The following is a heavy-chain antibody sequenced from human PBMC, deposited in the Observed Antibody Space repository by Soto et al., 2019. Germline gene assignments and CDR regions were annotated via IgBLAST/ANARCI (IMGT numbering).Heavy chain of an antibody. CDR2: IYYSGNT. Sequence: QLQLQESGPGLVKPSETLSLTCTVSGGSITSISYYWGWIRQPPGKGLEWIGSIYYSGNTYYTRSLKSRVTISVDTSKNQFSLKLSSVTAADTAVYYCAGEGGRYCSGGSGQVDYWGQGTLGTVSS. D-gene: IGHD2-15*01. J-gene: IGHJ4*02. V-gene: IGHV4-39*02. CDR1: GGSITSISYY. CDR3: AGEGGRYCSGGSGQVDY.